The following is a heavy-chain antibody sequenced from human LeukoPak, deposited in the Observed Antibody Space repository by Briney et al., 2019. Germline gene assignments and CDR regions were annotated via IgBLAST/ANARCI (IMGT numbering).Heavy chain of an antibody. J-gene: IGHJ4*02. D-gene: IGHD2-8*01. V-gene: IGHV3-74*01. CDR1: GLTFSSHW. CDR2: INSDGSST. CDR3: ARAPVYAHPLLFDY. Sequence: GGSLRLSCAASGLTFSSHWMHWVRQAPGKGLVWVSRINSDGSSTSYADSVKGRFTISRDNAKNTLYLQMNSLRAEDTAVYYCARAPVYAHPLLFDYWGQGTLVTVSS.